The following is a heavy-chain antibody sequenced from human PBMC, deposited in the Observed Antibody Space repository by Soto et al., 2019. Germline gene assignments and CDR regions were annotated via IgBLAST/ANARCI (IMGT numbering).Heavy chain of an antibody. CDR3: ARGSFSRGSGRINTGGFDP. J-gene: IGHJ5*02. CDR2: IYYTGST. CDR1: GGSISSGGYY. Sequence: PSETLSLTCTVSGGSISSGGYYWGWVRQHLGKGLEWIGHIYYTGSTYHNPSLKSRVTLSVDTSKNQFSLKLSSVTAADTAVYYCARGSFSRGSGRINTGGFDPWGQGTLVTVSS. V-gene: IGHV4-31*03. D-gene: IGHD3-10*01.